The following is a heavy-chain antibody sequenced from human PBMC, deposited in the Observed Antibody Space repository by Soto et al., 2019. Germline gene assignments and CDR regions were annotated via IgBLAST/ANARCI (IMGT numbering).Heavy chain of an antibody. Sequence: EVQLVQSGAEVKKPGESLKISCKGSGYSFTSYWIGWVRQMPGKGLEWMGIIYPGDSDTRYSPSFQGQVTISADKSISTAYLQWSSLKASDTAMYYCARHITWSGLRSYNWFDPWGQGTLVTVSS. CDR3: ARHITWSGLRSYNWFDP. CDR1: GYSFTSYW. J-gene: IGHJ5*02. CDR2: IYPGDSDT. D-gene: IGHD3-3*01. V-gene: IGHV5-51*01.